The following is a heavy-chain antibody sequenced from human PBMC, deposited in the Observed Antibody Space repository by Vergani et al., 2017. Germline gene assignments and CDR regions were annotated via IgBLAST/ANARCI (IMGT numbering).Heavy chain of an antibody. V-gene: IGHV7-4-1*01. CDR2: INPTTGNP. Sequence: QEQLVQSGSELKKPGASVKVSCKASGYSFNNYAIHWVRQAPGQGLEWMGWINPTTGNPTYARAFTGRFVFSLDTSISTAYLQIGSLKAEDTAVYYCARDHRDDNNYPGTVDIWGQGSMVTVSS. J-gene: IGHJ3*02. CDR1: GYSFNNYA. D-gene: IGHD5-24*01. CDR3: ARDHRDDNNYPGTVDI.